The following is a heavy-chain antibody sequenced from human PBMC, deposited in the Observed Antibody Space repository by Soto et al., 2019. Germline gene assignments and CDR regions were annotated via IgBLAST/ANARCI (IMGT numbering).Heavy chain of an antibody. V-gene: IGHV4-59*01. CDR3: ARVGATAEFDS. J-gene: IGHJ4*02. CDR1: GGSINTYY. CDR2: MSYPGRT. D-gene: IGHD1-26*01. Sequence: QVQLQESGPGLVKPSETLSLTCTVSGGSINTYYWSWIQQPPGKGLEWIGYMSYPGRTDFNPSLASRVTISGDRSKNQFSLKLSSVTAADTAVYYCARVGATAEFDSWGQGTRVTVSS.